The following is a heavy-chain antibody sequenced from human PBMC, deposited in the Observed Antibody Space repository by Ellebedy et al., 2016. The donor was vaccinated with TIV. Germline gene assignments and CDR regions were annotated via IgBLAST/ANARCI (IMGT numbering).Heavy chain of an antibody. Sequence: ASVKVSXXASGYTFTGYYMHWVRQAPGQGLEWMGWINPNSGGTNYAQKFQGRVTMTRDTSISTAYMELSRLRSDDTAVYYCAPEIKYNWFDTWGQGTLVTVSS. CDR1: GYTFTGYY. CDR3: APEIKYNWFDT. V-gene: IGHV1-2*02. D-gene: IGHD5-24*01. J-gene: IGHJ5*02. CDR2: INPNSGGT.